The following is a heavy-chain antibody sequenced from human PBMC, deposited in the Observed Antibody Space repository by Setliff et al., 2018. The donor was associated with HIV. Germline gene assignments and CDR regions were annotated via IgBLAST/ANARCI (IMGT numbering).Heavy chain of an antibody. CDR2: INVGNGNT. CDR3: ARDYDYNNYPKYYFDF. J-gene: IGHJ4*02. V-gene: IGHV1-3*01. CDR1: GYTFTSYV. Sequence: RASVKVSCKASGYTFTSYVIHWVRQAPGQRLEWMGWINVGNGNTKYSQKFQGRVTITRDTSASTAYMELSSLRSEDTAVFYCARDYDYNNYPKYYFDFWGQGTQVTVSS. D-gene: IGHD4-4*01.